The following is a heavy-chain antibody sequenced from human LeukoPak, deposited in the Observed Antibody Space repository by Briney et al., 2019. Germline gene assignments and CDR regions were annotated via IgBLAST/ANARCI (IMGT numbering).Heavy chain of an antibody. Sequence: GGSLRLSCAASGSTFSSYWMHWVRQAPGKGLVWVARIKGDGSSTGYADSVKGRFTNSRDNAKNTLYLQMNSLRDEDTAVYYCARGDAHGFDFWGQGTMVTVSS. CDR1: GSTFSSYW. J-gene: IGHJ3*01. CDR2: IKGDGSST. V-gene: IGHV3-74*01. CDR3: ARGDAHGFDF. D-gene: IGHD2-2*01.